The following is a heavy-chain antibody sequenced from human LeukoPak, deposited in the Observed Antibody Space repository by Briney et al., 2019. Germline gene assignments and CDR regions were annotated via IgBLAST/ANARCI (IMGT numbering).Heavy chain of an antibody. V-gene: IGHV3-23*01. CDR3: AKHYGDYAWGAFNY. CDR1: GFTFSSYG. CDR2: ISGSGGST. D-gene: IGHD4-17*01. Sequence: PGRSLRLSCAASGFTFSSYGMHWVRQAPGKGLEWVSAISGSGGSTYYADSVKGRFTISRDNSKNTLYLQMNSLRAEDTAVYYCAKHYGDYAWGAFNYWGQGTLVTVSS. J-gene: IGHJ4*02.